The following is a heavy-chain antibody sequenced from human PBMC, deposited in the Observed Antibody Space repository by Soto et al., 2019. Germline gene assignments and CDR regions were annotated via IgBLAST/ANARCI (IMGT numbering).Heavy chain of an antibody. V-gene: IGHV1-69*02. CDR2: IIPILGIA. Sequence: GASVKVSCKASGGTFSSYTISWVRQAPGQGLEWMGRIIPILGIANYAQKFQGRVTITADKSTSTAYMELSSLRSEDTAVYYCARVARSSGSTYYFDYWGQGTLVTVSS. D-gene: IGHD6-19*01. J-gene: IGHJ4*02. CDR3: ARVARSSGSTYYFDY. CDR1: GGTFSSYT.